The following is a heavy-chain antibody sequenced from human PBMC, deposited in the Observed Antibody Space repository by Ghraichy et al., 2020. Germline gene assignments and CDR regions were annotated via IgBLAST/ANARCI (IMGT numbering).Heavy chain of an antibody. D-gene: IGHD6-13*01. Sequence: SETLSLTCAVYGGSFSGYYWSWIRQPPGKRLEWIGEINHSGSTNYNPSLKSRVTISVDTSKNQFSLKLSSVTAADTAVYYCATPGIAAADEDYYYYYGMDVWGQGTTVTVSS. V-gene: IGHV4-34*01. CDR3: ATPGIAAADEDYYYYYGMDV. CDR2: INHSGST. CDR1: GGSFSGYY. J-gene: IGHJ6*02.